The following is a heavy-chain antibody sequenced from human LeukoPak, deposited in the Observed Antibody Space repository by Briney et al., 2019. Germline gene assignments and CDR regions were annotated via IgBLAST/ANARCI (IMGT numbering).Heavy chain of an antibody. J-gene: IGHJ4*02. CDR2: MNPNSGNT. Sequence: GASVKVSCKASGYTFTSYDISWVRQATGQGLEWMGWMNPNSGNTGYAQKFQGRVTMTRNTSISTAYMELSSLRSEDTAVYYCARDRIAVAGTAFDYWGQGTLVTVSS. CDR3: ARDRIAVAGTAFDY. V-gene: IGHV1-8*01. CDR1: GYTFTSYD. D-gene: IGHD6-19*01.